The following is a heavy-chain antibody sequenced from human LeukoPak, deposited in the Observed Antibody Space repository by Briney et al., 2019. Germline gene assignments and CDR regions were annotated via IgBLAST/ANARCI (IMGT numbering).Heavy chain of an antibody. CDR1: GFTFSSYA. J-gene: IGHJ5*02. Sequence: GGSLRLSCAASGFTFSSYAMSWVRQAPGKGLEWVSAISGSGGSTYYADSVKGRFTISRDNAKNSLYLQMNSLRAEDTAVYYCASLGYCSGGSCYVGNWFDPWGQGTLVTVSS. CDR2: ISGSGGST. CDR3: ASLGYCSGGSCYVGNWFDP. V-gene: IGHV3-23*01. D-gene: IGHD2-15*01.